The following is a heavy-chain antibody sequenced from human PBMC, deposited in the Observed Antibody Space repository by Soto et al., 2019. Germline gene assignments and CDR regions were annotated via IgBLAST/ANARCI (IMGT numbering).Heavy chain of an antibody. Sequence: SVKVSCKASGGTFSSYTISWVRQAPGQGLEWMGRIIPILGIANYAQKFQGRVTITADKSTSTAYMELSSLRSEDTAVYYCAPSVVAAISPYNWFDPWGQGTLVTVSS. CDR2: IIPILGIA. CDR3: APSVVAAISPYNWFDP. J-gene: IGHJ5*02. V-gene: IGHV1-69*02. CDR1: GGTFSSYT. D-gene: IGHD2-15*01.